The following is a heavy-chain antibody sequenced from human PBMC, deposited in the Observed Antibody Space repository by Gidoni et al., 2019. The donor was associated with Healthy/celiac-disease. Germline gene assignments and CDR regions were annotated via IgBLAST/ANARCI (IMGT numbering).Heavy chain of an antibody. CDR1: GGSISRGGYS. CDR2: IYHSGST. J-gene: IGHJ4*02. Sequence: QLPLQESGSGLVKPSQTLSLTCAVSGGSISRGGYSWSWIRQPPGNGLEWIGYIYHSGSTYYNPSLKSRVTISVDRSKNQFSLKLSSVTAADTAVYYCARYSGYESRYLDYWGQGTLVTVSS. D-gene: IGHD5-12*01. CDR3: ARYSGYESRYLDY. V-gene: IGHV4-30-2*01.